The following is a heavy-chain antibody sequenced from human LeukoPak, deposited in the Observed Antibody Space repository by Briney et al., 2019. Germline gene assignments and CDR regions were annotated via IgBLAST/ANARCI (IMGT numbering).Heavy chain of an antibody. CDR3: ARDGGGSGSYPGY. V-gene: IGHV1-3*01. Sequence: ASVKVSCKASGYTFTNYAMNWVRQAPGQSLEWMGWINAGNGYTKYPQKFQGRVTITRDTSASTAYMELSSTAYMELSSLRSEDTAVYYCARDGGGSGSYPGYWGQGTLVTVSS. CDR2: INAGNGYT. CDR1: GYTFTNYA. J-gene: IGHJ4*02. D-gene: IGHD3-10*01.